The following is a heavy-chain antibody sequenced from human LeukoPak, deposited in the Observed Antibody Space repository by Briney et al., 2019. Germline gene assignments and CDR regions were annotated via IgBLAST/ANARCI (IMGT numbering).Heavy chain of an antibody. CDR2: INPSGGST. CDR1: GYTFTSYY. CDR3: ARLTVTRPYYGMDV. Sequence: GASVKVSCKASGYTFTSYYMHWVRQAPGQGLEWMGIINPSGGSTSYAQKFQGRVTMTRDTSISTAYMELSRLRSDDTAVYYCARLTVTRPYYGMDVWGQGTTVTVSS. D-gene: IGHD4-17*01. J-gene: IGHJ6*02. V-gene: IGHV1-46*01.